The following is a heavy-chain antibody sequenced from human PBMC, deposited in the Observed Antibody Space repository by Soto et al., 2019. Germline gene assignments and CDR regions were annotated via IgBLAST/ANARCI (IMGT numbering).Heavy chain of an antibody. CDR3: ARGTGTMVRVVVMD. J-gene: IGHJ4*02. CDR2: IFYAGSS. V-gene: IGHV4-30-4*01. D-gene: IGHD3-10*01. CDR1: GDSISSGDYY. Sequence: QVQLQESGPGLVKPSETLSLTCTVSGDSISSGDYYWSWIRQPPGQGLEWIGYIFYAGSSYYNPSLRSRVSISVDTSKNQFSLKVNSVAAADTAVYYCARGTGTMVRVVVMDWGQGTLVNVSS.